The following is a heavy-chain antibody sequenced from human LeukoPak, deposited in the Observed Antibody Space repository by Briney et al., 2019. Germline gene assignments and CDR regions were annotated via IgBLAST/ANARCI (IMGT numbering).Heavy chain of an antibody. CDR2: IYYSGST. J-gene: IGHJ5*02. CDR1: GGSISSYY. CDR3: ARDGAAVGNWFDP. Sequence: SETLSLTCTVSGGSISSYYWSWIRQPPGKGLEWIGYIYYSGSTNYNPSLKSRVTISVDTSKNQFSLKLSSVTAADTAVYYCARDGAAVGNWFDPWGQGTLVTVSS. V-gene: IGHV4-59*01. D-gene: IGHD6-13*01.